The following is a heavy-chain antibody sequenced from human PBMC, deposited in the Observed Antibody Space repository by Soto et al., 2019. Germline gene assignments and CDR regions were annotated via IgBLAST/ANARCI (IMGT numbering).Heavy chain of an antibody. Sequence: QVQLQQWGAGLLKPSETLSLTCAVYGGSFRGYYWRWLRQPPGKGLEWIGEINHSGSTNYNPSLKSRVTISVDTSKNQFSLKLSSVTAADTAVYYCARGIRGRGITIFGVVSRALDYWGQGTLVTVSS. CDR2: INHSGST. V-gene: IGHV4-34*01. D-gene: IGHD3-3*01. CDR3: ARGIRGRGITIFGVVSRALDY. CDR1: GGSFRGYY. J-gene: IGHJ4*02.